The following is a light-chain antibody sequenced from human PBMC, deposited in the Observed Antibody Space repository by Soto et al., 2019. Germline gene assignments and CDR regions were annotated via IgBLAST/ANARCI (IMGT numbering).Light chain of an antibody. Sequence: DIQMTQSPSTLSASVGDRVTITCRASQRIGSSLAWYQQKPGEAPKFLIYKASTLESGVPSRFSGSGSGTGFTLTISSLQPDDFAAYYCQQYDSYPVTFGQGTRLEIK. J-gene: IGKJ5*01. V-gene: IGKV1-5*03. CDR3: QQYDSYPVT. CDR1: QRIGSS. CDR2: KAS.